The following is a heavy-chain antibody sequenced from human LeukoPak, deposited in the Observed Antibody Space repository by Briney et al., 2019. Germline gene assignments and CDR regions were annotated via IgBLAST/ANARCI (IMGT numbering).Heavy chain of an antibody. CDR1: GYTFTSCY. D-gene: IGHD3-10*01. V-gene: IGHV1-46*01. Sequence: ASAKVSCKASGYTFTSCYMHWVRQAPGQGLEWMGIINPSGGSTSYAQKFQGRVTMTRDTSTSTVYMEPSSLRSEDTAVYYCARDAPVVRGVIIAFDYWGQGTLVTVSS. CDR2: INPSGGST. CDR3: ARDAPVVRGVIIAFDY. J-gene: IGHJ4*02.